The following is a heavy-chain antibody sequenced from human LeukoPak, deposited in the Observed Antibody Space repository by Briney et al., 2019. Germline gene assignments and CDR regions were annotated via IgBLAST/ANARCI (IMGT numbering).Heavy chain of an antibody. D-gene: IGHD3-10*01. CDR3: ARDRHYYGSGSYGWFDP. Sequence: SETLSLTCTVSGGSISSGSYYWSWIRQPAGKGLEWIGRIYTSGSTNYNPSLKSRVTISVDTSKNQFSLKLSSVTAADTAVYYCARDRHYYGSGSYGWFDPWGQGTLVTVSS. J-gene: IGHJ5*02. CDR1: GGSISSGSYY. CDR2: IYTSGST. V-gene: IGHV4-61*02.